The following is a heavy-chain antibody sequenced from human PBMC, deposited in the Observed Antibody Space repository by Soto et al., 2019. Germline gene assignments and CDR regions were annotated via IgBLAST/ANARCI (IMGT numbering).Heavy chain of an antibody. Sequence: VESLTISCKVSGYSFTSYWIIWVLQMPGKGLEWMGRLDHSDSYTNYSPSFQGHVTISPDKSISTAYLQWSSLKASDTSMYYCARLPVRNSYHYGMDVWGQGTTVTVSS. D-gene: IGHD2-2*01. CDR3: ARLPVRNSYHYGMDV. CDR2: LDHSDSYT. CDR1: GYSFTSYW. V-gene: IGHV5-10-1*01. J-gene: IGHJ6*01.